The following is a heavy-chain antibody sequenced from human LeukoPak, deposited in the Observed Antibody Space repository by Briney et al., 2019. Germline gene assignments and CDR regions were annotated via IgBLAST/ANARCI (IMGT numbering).Heavy chain of an antibody. CDR3: ARVATGSYDWFDP. V-gene: IGHV3-74*01. D-gene: IGHD3-10*01. J-gene: IGHJ5*02. CDR1: GFTFSSYW. CDR2: INSDGSST. Sequence: GGSLRLSCAASGFTFSSYWMHWVRQAPGKGLVWVSRINSDGSSTNYADFVKGRFTISRDNAKNTLYLQVNSLRAEDTAVYYCARVATGSYDWFDPWGQGTLVTVSS.